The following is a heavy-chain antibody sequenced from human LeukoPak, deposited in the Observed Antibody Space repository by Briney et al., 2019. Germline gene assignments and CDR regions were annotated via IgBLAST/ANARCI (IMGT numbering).Heavy chain of an antibody. CDR1: GGSISSYY. V-gene: IGHV4-4*07. J-gene: IGHJ5*02. CDR2: IYTSGST. Sequence: SETLSLTCTVSGGSISSYYWSWIRQPAGKGLEWIGRIYTSGSTNYNPSLKSRVTMSVDTSKNQFSLKLSSVTAADTAVYYCARGGRYYDSSGYYAVRRQYNWFDPWGQGTLVTVSS. CDR3: ARGGRYYDSSGYYAVRRQYNWFDP. D-gene: IGHD3-22*01.